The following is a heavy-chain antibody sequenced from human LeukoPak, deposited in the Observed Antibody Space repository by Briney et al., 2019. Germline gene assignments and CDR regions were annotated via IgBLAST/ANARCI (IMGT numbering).Heavy chain of an antibody. J-gene: IGHJ4*02. Sequence: GESLKISCKGSGYSFTSYWIGWVRQMPGKGLEWMGFIYPGDSDTRYSPSFQGQVTISADKSISTAYLQWSSLKASDTAMYYCARGPHRGAAAGANFDYWGQGTLVTVSS. CDR1: GYSFTSYW. CDR2: IYPGDSDT. D-gene: IGHD6-13*01. V-gene: IGHV5-51*01. CDR3: ARGPHRGAAAGANFDY.